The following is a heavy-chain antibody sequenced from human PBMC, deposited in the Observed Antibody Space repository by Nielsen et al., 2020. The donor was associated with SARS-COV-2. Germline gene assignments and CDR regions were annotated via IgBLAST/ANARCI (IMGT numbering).Heavy chain of an antibody. Sequence: GGSLRLSCAASGFTFDDYAMHWVRQAPGKGLEWVSGISWNSGSIGYADSVKGRFTISRDNAKNSLYLQMNSLRAEDTALYYCATSYGSGSYSHDYYGMDVWGQGTTVTVSS. D-gene: IGHD3-10*01. V-gene: IGHV3-9*01. CDR3: ATSYGSGSYSHDYYGMDV. J-gene: IGHJ6*02. CDR2: ISWNSGSI. CDR1: GFTFDDYA.